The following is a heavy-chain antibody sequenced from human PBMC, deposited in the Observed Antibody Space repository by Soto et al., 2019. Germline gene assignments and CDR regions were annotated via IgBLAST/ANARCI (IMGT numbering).Heavy chain of an antibody. J-gene: IGHJ4*02. V-gene: IGHV4-39*01. CDR2: MYHSGNT. D-gene: IGHD3-9*01. Sequence: SAPLSLTCTFSGGSISSGDYYWSWIRQPPGEGLEWIGSMYHSGNTYYNPSLNSRVTISVDTSKNQFSLKLSSVTAADTALYFCASHYFDSWTGHYTGVFYFDFWGQGALVTVSS. CDR3: ASHYFDSWTGHYTGVFYFDF. CDR1: GGSISSGDYY.